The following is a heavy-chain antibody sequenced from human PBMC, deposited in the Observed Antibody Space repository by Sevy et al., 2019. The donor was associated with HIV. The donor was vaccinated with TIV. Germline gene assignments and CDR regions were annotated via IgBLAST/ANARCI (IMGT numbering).Heavy chain of an antibody. Sequence: LAASETLSLTCAVYGGSFSGYYWSWIRQPPGKGLEWIGEINHCGSTNYNPSLKSRVTISVDTSKNQFSLKLSSVTAADTAVYYCAREATTIAARPSNWFDPWGQGTLVTVSS. CDR2: INHCGST. J-gene: IGHJ5*02. CDR1: GGSFSGYY. V-gene: IGHV4-34*01. CDR3: AREATTIAARPSNWFDP. D-gene: IGHD6-6*01.